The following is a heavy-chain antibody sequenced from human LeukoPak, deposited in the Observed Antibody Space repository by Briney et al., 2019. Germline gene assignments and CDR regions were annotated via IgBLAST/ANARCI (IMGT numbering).Heavy chain of an antibody. CDR2: INRSGST. J-gene: IGHJ5*02. Sequence: PSETLSLTCAVYGGSFSGYYWSWIRQPPGKGLEWIGEINRSGSTNYNPSLKSRVTISVDTSKNQFSLKLSSVTAADTAVYYCARQVDIVVVPVSYNWFDPWGQGTLVTVSS. CDR1: GGSFSGYY. CDR3: ARQVDIVVVPVSYNWFDP. V-gene: IGHV4-34*01. D-gene: IGHD2-2*01.